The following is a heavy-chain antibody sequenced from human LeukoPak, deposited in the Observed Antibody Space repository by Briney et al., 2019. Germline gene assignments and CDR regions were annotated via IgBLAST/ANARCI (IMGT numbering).Heavy chain of an antibody. Sequence: PGGSLRLSCAASGFTFSSYGMHWVRQAPGKGLEWVAVISYDGSNKYYADSVKGRFTISRDNSKNTLYLQMNSLRAEDTAVYYCAKVSSSSDFDYWGQGTLVTVSS. D-gene: IGHD6-6*01. CDR3: AKVSSSSDFDY. J-gene: IGHJ4*02. V-gene: IGHV3-30*18. CDR2: ISYDGSNK. CDR1: GFTFSSYG.